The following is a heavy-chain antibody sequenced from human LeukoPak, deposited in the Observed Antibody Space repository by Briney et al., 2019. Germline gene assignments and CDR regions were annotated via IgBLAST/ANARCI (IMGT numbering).Heavy chain of an antibody. CDR3: ARGVYYGSGRTPLPDY. D-gene: IGHD3-10*01. CDR2: IYYSGST. V-gene: IGHV4-39*07. CDR1: GGSISSSSYY. Sequence: SETLSLTCTVSGGSISSSSYYWGWIRQPPGKGLEWIGSIYYSGSTYYNPSLKSRVTISVDTSKNQFSLKLSSVTAADTAVYYCARGVYYGSGRTPLPDYWGQGALVTVSS. J-gene: IGHJ4*02.